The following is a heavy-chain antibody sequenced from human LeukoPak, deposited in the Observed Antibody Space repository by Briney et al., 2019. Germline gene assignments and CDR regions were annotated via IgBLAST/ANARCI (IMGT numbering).Heavy chain of an antibody. Sequence: ASVEVSCKASGYTFTGYYMHWVRQAPGQGLEWMGWINPNSGGTNYAQKFQGRVTMTRDTSISTAYMELSRLRSDDTAVYYCARANSVSYGSGSYYSDYWGQGTLVTVSS. D-gene: IGHD3-10*01. V-gene: IGHV1-2*02. CDR2: INPNSGGT. CDR3: ARANSVSYGSGSYYSDY. CDR1: GYTFTGYY. J-gene: IGHJ4*02.